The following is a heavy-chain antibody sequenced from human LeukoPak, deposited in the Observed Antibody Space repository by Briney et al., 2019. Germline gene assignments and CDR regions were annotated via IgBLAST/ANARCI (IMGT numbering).Heavy chain of an antibody. CDR1: GGTFSSYA. Sequence: ASVKVSCKASGGTFSSYAFSWVRQAPGQGLEWMGGIIPIFGIPNYAQNFQGTVTITADDSTGTAYMELSSLRSEDTAVYYCARGVITMVRGAPYYYHGMDVWGKGTTVTVSS. J-gene: IGHJ6*04. CDR3: ARGVITMVRGAPYYYHGMDV. CDR2: IIPIFGIP. D-gene: IGHD3-10*01. V-gene: IGHV1-69*13.